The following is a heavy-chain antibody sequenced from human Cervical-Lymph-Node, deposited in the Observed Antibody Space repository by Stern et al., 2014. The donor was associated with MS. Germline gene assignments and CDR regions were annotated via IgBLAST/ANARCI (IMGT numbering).Heavy chain of an antibody. CDR3: ARGSDGAAMPY. D-gene: IGHD3-16*01. J-gene: IGHJ4*02. CDR2: INTKTGNP. CDR1: GYIFTAYA. Sequence: QVQLVQSGSELKKPGASVNVSCTAAGYIFTAYAMNWVRQAPGQGLEWMGWINTKTGNPTYAPGFKGRFAFSLDTSVSKAFLQINSLKAEDTAVYYCARGSDGAAMPYWGQGSLVTVSS. V-gene: IGHV7-4-1*02.